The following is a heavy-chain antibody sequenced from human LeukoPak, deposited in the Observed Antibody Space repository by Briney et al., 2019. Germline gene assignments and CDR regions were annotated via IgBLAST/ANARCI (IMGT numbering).Heavy chain of an antibody. CDR3: ARGKQLVFDP. V-gene: IGHV4-34*01. D-gene: IGHD6-6*01. Sequence: SETLSLTCAVYGGSFSGYYWSWIRQPPGKGLEWIGEINHSGSTNYNPSLKSRVTISVDTSKNQFSLKLSSVTAADTAVYYCARGKQLVFDPWGQGTLVSVSS. J-gene: IGHJ5*02. CDR2: INHSGST. CDR1: GGSFSGYY.